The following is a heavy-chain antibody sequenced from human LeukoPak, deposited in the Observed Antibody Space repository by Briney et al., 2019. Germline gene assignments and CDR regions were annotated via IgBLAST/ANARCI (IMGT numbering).Heavy chain of an antibody. Sequence: GGSLRLSCAASGFTFSSYSMNWVRQAPGKGLEWVSSISSSSSYIYYADSVKGRFTISRDNAKNSLYLQMNSLRAEDTAVYYCASLVIVDNYYYYYYMDVWGKGTTVTISS. V-gene: IGHV3-21*01. CDR3: ASLVIVDNYYYYYYMDV. D-gene: IGHD2/OR15-2a*01. CDR1: GFTFSSYS. CDR2: ISSSSSYI. J-gene: IGHJ6*03.